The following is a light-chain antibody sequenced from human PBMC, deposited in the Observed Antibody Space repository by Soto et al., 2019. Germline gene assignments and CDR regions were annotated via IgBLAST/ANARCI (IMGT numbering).Light chain of an antibody. CDR2: DAS. V-gene: IGKV1-5*01. CDR3: KQYNSDSLGWK. Sequence: DIQMTQSPSTLSASVGDRVTITCRASQSISSWLAWYQQKPGKAPKLLIHDASSLESVVPSRFSGSVSGPEFTLTISSLQPEDFATSYCKQYNSDSLGWKFGQGTKVVIK. J-gene: IGKJ1*01. CDR1: QSISSW.